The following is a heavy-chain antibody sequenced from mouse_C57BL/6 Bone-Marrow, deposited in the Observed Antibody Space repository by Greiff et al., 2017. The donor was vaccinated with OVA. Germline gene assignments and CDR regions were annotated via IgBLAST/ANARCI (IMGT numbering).Heavy chain of an antibody. V-gene: IGHV1-69*01. Sequence: QVQLQQPGAELVMPGASVKLSCKASGYTFTSYWMHWVKQRPGQGLEWIGEIDPSDSYTNYNQKFKGKSTLTVDKSSSTAYLQLSSLTSEDSAVYYYAREEAARATPGMFAYWGQGTLVTVSA. CDR1: GYTFTSYW. CDR3: AREEAARATPGMFAY. D-gene: IGHD3-1*01. J-gene: IGHJ3*01. CDR2: IDPSDSYT.